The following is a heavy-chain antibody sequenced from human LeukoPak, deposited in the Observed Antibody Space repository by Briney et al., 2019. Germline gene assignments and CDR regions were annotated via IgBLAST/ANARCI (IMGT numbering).Heavy chain of an antibody. CDR3: ARGPHHADYYYYGMDV. Sequence: PGGSLRLSCAASGFNFSSYAMHWVRQAPGKGLEWVAVISYDGSNKYYADSVKGRFTISRDNSKNTLYLQMNSLRAEDTAVCYCARGPHHADYYYYGMDVWGQGTTVTVSS. V-gene: IGHV3-30-3*01. CDR2: ISYDGSNK. J-gene: IGHJ6*02. CDR1: GFNFSSYA.